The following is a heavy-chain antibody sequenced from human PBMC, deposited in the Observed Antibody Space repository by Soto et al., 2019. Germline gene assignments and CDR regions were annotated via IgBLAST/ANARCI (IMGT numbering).Heavy chain of an antibody. V-gene: IGHV3-23*01. Sequence: GGSLRLSCAASGFTFSSYAMSWVRQAPGKGLEWVSAISGSGGSTYYADSVKGRFTISRDNSKNTLYLQMNSLRAEDTAVYYCANGGVATIGAFDIWGQGTMVTVSS. CDR2: ISGSGGST. CDR1: GFTFSSYA. D-gene: IGHD5-12*01. J-gene: IGHJ3*02. CDR3: ANGGVATIGAFDI.